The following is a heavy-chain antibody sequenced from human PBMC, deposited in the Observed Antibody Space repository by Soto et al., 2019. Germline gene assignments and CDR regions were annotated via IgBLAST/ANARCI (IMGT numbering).Heavy chain of an antibody. V-gene: IGHV1-24*01. CDR3: ARNGLRYFDRNWFDP. Sequence: PGASVKVSCKVSGYTLTELSMHWVRQAPGKGLEWMGGFDPEDGETIYAQKFQGRVTMTEDTSTDTAYMELSSLRSEDTAVYYCARNGLRYFDRNWFDPWGQGTLVTVSS. CDR2: FDPEDGET. CDR1: GYTLTELS. D-gene: IGHD3-9*01. J-gene: IGHJ5*02.